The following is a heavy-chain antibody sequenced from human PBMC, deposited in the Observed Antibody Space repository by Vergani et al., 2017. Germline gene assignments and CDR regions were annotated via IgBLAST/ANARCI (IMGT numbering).Heavy chain of an antibody. CDR3: ARDKLTGSGSYLKTFDY. CDR2: ITSSSSYI. CDR1: GFTFSTYT. J-gene: IGHJ4*02. Sequence: EVQLVESGGGLVKPGGSLRLSCAASGFTFSTYTMNWVRQAPGKGLEWVSSITSSSSYIYYADSVKGRFTISRDNAKNSLYLQMNSLRAEDTAVYYCARDKLTGSGSYLKTFDYWGQGTLVTVSS. D-gene: IGHD3-10*01. V-gene: IGHV3-21*01.